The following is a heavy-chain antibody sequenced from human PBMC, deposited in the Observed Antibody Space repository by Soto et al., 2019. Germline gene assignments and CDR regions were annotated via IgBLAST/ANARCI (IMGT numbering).Heavy chain of an antibody. J-gene: IGHJ4*02. V-gene: IGHV3-23*01. CDR1: GFPFRSYA. Sequence: GGSLRLSCAASGFPFRSYAMGWVRQAPGKGLEWISVISGSGEITLYTDSVKGRFTIPRDFSTNTLSLQMNSLRADDTAIYYCGKARYLLVDQPLYFESWGQGTLVTVSS. CDR2: ISGSGEIT. D-gene: IGHD3-9*01. CDR3: GKARYLLVDQPLYFES.